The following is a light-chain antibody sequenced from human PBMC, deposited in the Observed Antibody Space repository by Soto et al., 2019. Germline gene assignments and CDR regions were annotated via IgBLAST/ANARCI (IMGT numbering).Light chain of an antibody. CDR3: QQYGSSPQT. CDR2: GAS. V-gene: IGKV3-20*01. J-gene: IGKJ1*01. CDR1: QSVSSIY. Sequence: EIVLTQSPGTLSLSTGERATLSCRASQSVSSIYLAWYQQKPGQPPRLLIYGASSRATGIPDRFSGSGSGTDFTLTIRRLEPEDFAVYYCQQYGSSPQTFGQGTKVDIK.